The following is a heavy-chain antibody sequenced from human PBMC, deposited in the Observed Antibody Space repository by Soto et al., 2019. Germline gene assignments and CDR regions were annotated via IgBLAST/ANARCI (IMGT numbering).Heavy chain of an antibody. CDR3: ARDRGGIVTASVVWGMDV. J-gene: IGHJ6*02. Sequence: QVQLVESGGGVVQPGRSLRLSCAASGFTFSSYGMHWVRQAPGKGLEWVAFTSHDGSIKYYADSVKGRFTISRDNSKNTLYLQMNYLRAEDTAVYYCARDRGGIVTASVVWGMDVWGQGTTVTVSS. CDR2: TSHDGSIK. V-gene: IGHV3-30*03. CDR1: GFTFSSYG. D-gene: IGHD3-16*02.